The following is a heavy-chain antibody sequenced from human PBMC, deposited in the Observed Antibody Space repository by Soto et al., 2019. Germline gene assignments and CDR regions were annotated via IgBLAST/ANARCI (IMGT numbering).Heavy chain of an antibody. Sequence: SETLSLTCAVSGGSISSGGYSWSWIRQPPGKGLEWIGYIYHSGSTYYNPSLKSRVTISVDRSKNQFSLKLSSATAADTAVYYCARVRLGSSCYFDYWGQGTLVTVSS. CDR1: GGSISSGGYS. CDR2: IYHSGST. J-gene: IGHJ4*02. V-gene: IGHV4-30-2*01. CDR3: ARVRLGSSCYFDY. D-gene: IGHD6-13*01.